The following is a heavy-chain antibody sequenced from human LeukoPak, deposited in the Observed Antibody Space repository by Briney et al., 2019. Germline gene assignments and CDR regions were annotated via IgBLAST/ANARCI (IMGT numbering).Heavy chain of an antibody. J-gene: IGHJ6*03. Sequence: GESLKISCKDSGYSFTNYWIGCVRQMPGKGLEWMGIIYPGDSDTRYSPSFQGQVTISADKSISTAYLQWSSLKASDTAMYYCARSTVSRLRAYYYYYYMVVWGKGTTVTVSS. CDR1: GYSFTNYW. CDR2: IYPGDSDT. V-gene: IGHV5-51*01. CDR3: ARSTVSRLRAYYYYYYMVV. D-gene: IGHD4-17*01.